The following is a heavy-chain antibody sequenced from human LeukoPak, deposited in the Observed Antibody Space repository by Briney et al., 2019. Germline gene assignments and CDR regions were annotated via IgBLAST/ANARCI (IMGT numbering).Heavy chain of an antibody. V-gene: IGHV3-33*01. J-gene: IGHJ4*02. Sequence: GGSLRLSCAASGFTFSNYGMHWVRQAPGKGLEWVAVLRYDGSNKYYADSVRGRFTISRDNSENTLNLQMNSLRAEDTAVYYCARARTYDNTGYLNYWGQGTLVTVSS. CDR1: GFTFSNYG. CDR2: LRYDGSNK. D-gene: IGHD3-22*01. CDR3: ARARTYDNTGYLNY.